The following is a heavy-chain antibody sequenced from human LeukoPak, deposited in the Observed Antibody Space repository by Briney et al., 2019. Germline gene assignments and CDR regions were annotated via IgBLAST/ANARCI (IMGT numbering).Heavy chain of an antibody. D-gene: IGHD4-17*01. V-gene: IGHV3-30-3*01. CDR1: GFTFGTNT. Sequence: GGSLRLSCAASGFTFGTNTMHWVRQAPGKGLEWVAAISYDGSNQHYADSVKGRRTISRDNSKKTLYLQMNRLSAEDTAVYYCARNPYGDYHFDYWGQGTLVTVSS. CDR2: ISYDGSNQ. J-gene: IGHJ4*02. CDR3: ARNPYGDYHFDY.